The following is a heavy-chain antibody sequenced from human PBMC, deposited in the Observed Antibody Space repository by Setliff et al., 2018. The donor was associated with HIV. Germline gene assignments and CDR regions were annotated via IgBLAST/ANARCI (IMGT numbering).Heavy chain of an antibody. Sequence: ASVKVSCKASGYNLPNYAIHWVRQAPGQRLEWMGWINPGNGNTKYSQKFQGRVTITRDTSATTAYMELSSLRSEDTAIFYCAREPIGGDDAFDIWGQGTMVTVSS. CDR2: INPGNGNT. D-gene: IGHD2-21*02. J-gene: IGHJ3*02. CDR1: GYNLPNYA. CDR3: AREPIGGDDAFDI. V-gene: IGHV1-3*01.